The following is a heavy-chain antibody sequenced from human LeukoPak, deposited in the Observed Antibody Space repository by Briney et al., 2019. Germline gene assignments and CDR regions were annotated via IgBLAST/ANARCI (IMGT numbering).Heavy chain of an antibody. CDR2: IYPGDSDT. Sequence: GESLKISCKGSGHTFSSYWIGWVRQMPGKGLEWMGIIYPGDSDTRYSPSLQGQVTISADKSISTAYLQWSSLKASDTAMYYCARRSDSSGYLNYFDYWGQGTLVTVSS. CDR1: GHTFSSYW. J-gene: IGHJ4*02. CDR3: ARRSDSSGYLNYFDY. V-gene: IGHV5-51*01. D-gene: IGHD3-22*01.